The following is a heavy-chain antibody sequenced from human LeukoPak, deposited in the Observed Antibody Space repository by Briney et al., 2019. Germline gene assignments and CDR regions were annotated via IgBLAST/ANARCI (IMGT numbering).Heavy chain of an antibody. CDR2: IIPIFGTA. CDR1: GGTFSSYA. J-gene: IGHJ4*02. CDR3: ARVMVRGGAIFGY. V-gene: IGHV1-69*13. D-gene: IGHD3-10*01. Sequence: ASVKVSCKASGGTFSSYAISWVRQAPGQGLEWMGGIIPIFGTANYAQKFQGRVTITADESTSTAYMELSSLRSDDTAVYYCARVMVRGGAIFGYWGQGTLVTVSS.